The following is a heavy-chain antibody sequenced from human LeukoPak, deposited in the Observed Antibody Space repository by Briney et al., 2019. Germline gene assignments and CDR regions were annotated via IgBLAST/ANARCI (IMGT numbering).Heavy chain of an antibody. Sequence: WGSLRLSCAASGFTFSSYSMHWVRQAPGKGLEWLTLISYHGSNKEYTDSVKARFTISRDNSKNTLFLQMNSLRTEDTAIYFCARSPERLGQGYLDSWGQGTLVTVSS. V-gene: IGHV3-30*04. J-gene: IGHJ4*02. CDR3: ARSPERLGQGYLDS. CDR1: GFTFSSYS. CDR2: ISYHGSNK. D-gene: IGHD3/OR15-3a*01.